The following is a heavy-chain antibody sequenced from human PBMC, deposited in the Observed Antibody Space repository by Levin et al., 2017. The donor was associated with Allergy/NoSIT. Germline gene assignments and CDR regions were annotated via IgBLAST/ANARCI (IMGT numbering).Heavy chain of an antibody. CDR3: ARGQLWPQTTYYYYYGMDV. V-gene: IGHV4-39*01. J-gene: IGHJ6*02. Sequence: SETLSLTCTVSGGSISSSSYYWGWIRQPPGKGLEWIGSIYYSGSTYYNPSLKSRVTISVDTSKNQFSLKLSSVTAADTAVYYCARGQLWPQTTYYYYYGMDVWGQGTTVTVSS. CDR2: IYYSGST. D-gene: IGHD5-18*01. CDR1: GGSISSSSYY.